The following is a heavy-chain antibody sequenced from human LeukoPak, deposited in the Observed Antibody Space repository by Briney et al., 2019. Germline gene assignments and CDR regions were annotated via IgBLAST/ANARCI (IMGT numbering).Heavy chain of an antibody. J-gene: IGHJ4*02. CDR2: ISYDGSNM. V-gene: IGHV3-30*04. Sequence: PGRSLRLSCAASGFTFSSYAMHWVRQAPGKGLEWVAVISYDGSNMYYIDSVKGRFTISRDNSKNTLYLQMNSLRPEDTAVYYCAKESLEWLSPVNYWGQGTLVTVSS. CDR1: GFTFSSYA. CDR3: AKESLEWLSPVNY. D-gene: IGHD3-3*01.